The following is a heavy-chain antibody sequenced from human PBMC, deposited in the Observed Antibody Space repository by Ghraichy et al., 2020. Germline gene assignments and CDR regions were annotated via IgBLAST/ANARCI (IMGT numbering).Heavy chain of an antibody. J-gene: IGHJ6*02. CDR3: ARGDCSSTSCYLLGYYGMDV. V-gene: IGHV1-18*04. Sequence: ASVKVSCKASGYTFTSYGISWVRQAPGQGLEWMGWISAYNGNTNYAQKLQGRVTMTTDTSTSTAYMELRSLRSDDTAVYYCARGDCSSTSCYLLGYYGMDVCRRGTPVAVPS. CDR2: ISAYNGNT. CDR1: GYTFTSYG. D-gene: IGHD2-2*01.